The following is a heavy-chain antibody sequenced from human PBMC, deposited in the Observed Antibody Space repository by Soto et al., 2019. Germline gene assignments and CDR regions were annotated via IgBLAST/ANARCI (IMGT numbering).Heavy chain of an antibody. CDR1: GFTFSSYA. Sequence: GGSLRLSCAASGFTFSSYAMHWVRQSPGKGLEWVAVISYDGSNKYYADSVKGRFTISRDNSKNTLYLQMNSLRAEDTAVYYCARDVESGSSQYYYYYYGMDVWGQGTPVTVSS. CDR3: ARDVESGSSQYYYYYYGMDV. V-gene: IGHV3-30-3*01. CDR2: ISYDGSNK. D-gene: IGHD1-26*01. J-gene: IGHJ6*02.